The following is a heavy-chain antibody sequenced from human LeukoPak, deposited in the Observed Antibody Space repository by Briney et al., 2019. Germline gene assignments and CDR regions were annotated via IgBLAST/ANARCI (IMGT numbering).Heavy chain of an antibody. CDR3: ARAEDCSSISCPRAFDI. CDR1: GFTFSSYA. J-gene: IGHJ3*02. CDR2: ISSNGGST. V-gene: IGHV3-64*04. D-gene: IGHD2-2*01. Sequence: GGSLRLSCSASGFTFSSYAMHWVRQAPGKGLEYVSAISSNGGSTYYADSVRGRFTISRDNAKNTLYLQMNSLRAEDTAVYYCARAEDCSSISCPRAFDIWGQGTMVTVS.